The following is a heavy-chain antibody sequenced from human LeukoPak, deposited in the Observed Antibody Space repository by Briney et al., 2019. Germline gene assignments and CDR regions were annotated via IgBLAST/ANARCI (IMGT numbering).Heavy chain of an antibody. Sequence: GGSLRLSCAASGFTFSDYYMSWIRQAPGKGLEWVSFISSSGTTIYYADSMKGRFTISRDNAKNSVYLQMNSLRAEDTAVYYCARGLGYCSGGSCPRRAFDIWGQGTVVTVSS. D-gene: IGHD2-15*01. CDR3: ARGLGYCSGGSCPRRAFDI. V-gene: IGHV3-11*01. CDR1: GFTFSDYY. J-gene: IGHJ3*02. CDR2: ISSSGTTI.